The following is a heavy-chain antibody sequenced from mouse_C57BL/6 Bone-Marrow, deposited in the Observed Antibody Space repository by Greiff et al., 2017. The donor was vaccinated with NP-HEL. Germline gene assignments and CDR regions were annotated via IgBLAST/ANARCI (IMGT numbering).Heavy chain of an antibody. CDR2: IHPNSGST. CDR3: ARNPLYGSSYWYFDV. V-gene: IGHV1-64*01. J-gene: IGHJ1*03. D-gene: IGHD1-1*01. Sequence: QVQLQQPGAELVKPGASVKLSCKASGYTFTSYWMHWVKQRPGQGLEWIGMIHPNSGSTNYNEKFKSKATLTVDKSSSTAYMQLSSLTSEDSAVYYCARNPLYGSSYWYFDVWGTGTTVTVSS. CDR1: GYTFTSYW.